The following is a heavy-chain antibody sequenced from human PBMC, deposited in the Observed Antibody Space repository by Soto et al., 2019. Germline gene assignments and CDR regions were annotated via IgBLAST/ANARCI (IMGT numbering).Heavy chain of an antibody. CDR2: IKSKTDGGTT. V-gene: IGHV3-15*01. CDR1: GFTFSNAW. CDR3: TTRRLDYGYHLV. D-gene: IGHD4-17*01. Sequence: GGSLRLSCAASGFTFSNAWMSWVRQAPGKGLEWVGRIKSKTDGGTTDYAAPVKGRFTISRDDSKNTLYLQMNSLKTEDTAVYYCTTRRLDYGYHLVWGKGTTVTVSS. J-gene: IGHJ6*04.